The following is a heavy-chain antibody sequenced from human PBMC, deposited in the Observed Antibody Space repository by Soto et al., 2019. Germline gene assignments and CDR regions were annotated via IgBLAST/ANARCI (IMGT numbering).Heavy chain of an antibody. CDR1: GGSISNSDYF. V-gene: IGHV4-39*01. CDR2: ISHTGSP. CDR3: ASQLESTTYFAY. Sequence: LQLQESGPGLVKPSETLSLTCTVSGGSISNSDYFWAWMRQPPGKGLEWVGTISHTGSPRYNPSLKSRVTISVDQSNIQFSLRLTSVTAAHTAVFYCASQLESTTYFAYMGRGTLVTVSS. D-gene: IGHD1-1*01. J-gene: IGHJ4*02.